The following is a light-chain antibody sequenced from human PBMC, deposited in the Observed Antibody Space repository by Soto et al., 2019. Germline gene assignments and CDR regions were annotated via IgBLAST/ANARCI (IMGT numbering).Light chain of an antibody. V-gene: IGKV1-5*03. Sequence: DIQMTQSPSTLSASVGDRVTITCRASQSISSWLAWYQQKPGKAPKLLIYKASSLEGGVPSRFSGSGSGTDLTLTISRLQPDDFSNYYCQQYHSYSLTFGGGTKVDIK. J-gene: IGKJ4*01. CDR2: KAS. CDR1: QSISSW. CDR3: QQYHSYSLT.